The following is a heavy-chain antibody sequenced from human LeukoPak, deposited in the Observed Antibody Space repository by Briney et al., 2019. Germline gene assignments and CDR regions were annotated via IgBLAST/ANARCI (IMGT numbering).Heavy chain of an antibody. J-gene: IGHJ4*02. D-gene: IGHD1-1*01. CDR2: ISSGSTYI. V-gene: IGHV3-21*01. CDR3: ATQYSRAWKLFEY. Sequence: PGGSLRLSCAASGFTFSSYSMNWVRQAPGKGLEWVSSISSGSTYIYYADSVKGRFTISRDNAKSSLYLQMNSLRAEDTAVYYCATQYSRAWKLFEYWGQGTLVTVSS. CDR1: GFTFSSYS.